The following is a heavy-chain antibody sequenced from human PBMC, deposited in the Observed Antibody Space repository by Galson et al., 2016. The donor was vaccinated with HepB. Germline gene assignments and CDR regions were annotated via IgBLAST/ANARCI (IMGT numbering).Heavy chain of an antibody. Sequence: SLRLSCAASGFTFSSYAMNWVRQAPGKGLEWVSSVSTTGSHTFYAGSMRGRSTISRDNAKNSLYLQMNSLRVEDTAVYYCARELSAGDFDYWGQGTLVTVSS. D-gene: IGHD3-10*01. CDR1: GFTFSSYA. V-gene: IGHV3-21*01. CDR3: ARELSAGDFDY. CDR2: VSTTGSHT. J-gene: IGHJ4*02.